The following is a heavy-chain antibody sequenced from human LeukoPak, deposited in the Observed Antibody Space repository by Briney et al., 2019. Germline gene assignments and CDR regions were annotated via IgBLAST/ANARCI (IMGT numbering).Heavy chain of an antibody. V-gene: IGHV4-39*07. Sequence: SETLSLTCTVSGGSISSSSYYWGWIRQPPGKGLEWIGSIYYSGSTYYNPSLKSRVTISVDTSKNQFSLKLSSVTAADTAVYYCAGGGEKYYYDSSGYPPFDYWGQGTLVTVSS. D-gene: IGHD3-22*01. CDR1: GGSISSSSYY. CDR2: IYYSGST. J-gene: IGHJ4*02. CDR3: AGGGEKYYYDSSGYPPFDY.